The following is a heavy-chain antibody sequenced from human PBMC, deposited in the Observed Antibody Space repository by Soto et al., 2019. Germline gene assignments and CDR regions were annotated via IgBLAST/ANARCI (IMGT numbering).Heavy chain of an antibody. V-gene: IGHV3-48*03. D-gene: IGHD6-6*01. CDR3: ARVASIAAL. Sequence: PGGSLRLSCAASGFTFSSYEMNWVRQAPGKGLEWVSYISSSGSTIYYADSVKGRFTISRDNAKNSLYLQMNSLRAEDTAVYYCARVASIAALWGQGTLVTVSS. CDR2: ISSSGSTI. CDR1: GFTFSSYE. J-gene: IGHJ4*02.